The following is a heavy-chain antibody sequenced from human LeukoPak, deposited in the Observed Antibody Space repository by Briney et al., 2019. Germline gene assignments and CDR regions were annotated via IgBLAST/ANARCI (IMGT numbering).Heavy chain of an antibody. Sequence: ASVKVSCKASGYSFTSNYIHWVRQAPGQGLEWMGMIYPRDGSTSYAQKFQGRVTMTEDTSTDTAYMELSSLRSEDTAVYYCATGLWFGELYPYDYWGQGTLVTVSS. CDR3: ATGLWFGELYPYDY. CDR2: IYPRDGST. V-gene: IGHV1-46*01. D-gene: IGHD3-10*01. J-gene: IGHJ4*02. CDR1: GYSFTSNY.